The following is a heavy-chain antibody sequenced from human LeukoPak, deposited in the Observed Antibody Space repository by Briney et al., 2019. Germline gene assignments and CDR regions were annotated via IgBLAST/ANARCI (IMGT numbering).Heavy chain of an antibody. V-gene: IGHV3-7*01. CDR2: IKQDGSEK. CDR3: ARGGGYPDY. D-gene: IGHD5-12*01. J-gene: IGHJ4*02. Sequence: PGGSLRLSCAASGFTFSSYWTSWVRQAPGKGLEWVANIKQDGSEKYYVDSVEGRFTISRDNAKNSLYLQMNSLRAEDTAVYYCARGGGYPDYWGQGTLVTVSS. CDR1: GFTFSSYW.